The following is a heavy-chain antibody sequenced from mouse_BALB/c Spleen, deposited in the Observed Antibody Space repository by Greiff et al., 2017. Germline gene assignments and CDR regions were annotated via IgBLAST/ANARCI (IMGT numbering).Heavy chain of an antibody. J-gene: IGHJ4*01. CDR1: GYAFTSYN. CDR3: ARCSLYDGYYYAMDY. V-gene: IGHV1S135*01. Sequence: LVESGPELVKPGASVKVSCKASGYAFTSYNMYWVKQSHGKSLEWIGYIDPYNGGTSYNQKFKGKATLTVDKSSSTAYMHLNSLTSEDSAVYYCARCSLYDGYYYAMDYWGQGTSVTVSS. CDR2: IDPYNGGT. D-gene: IGHD2-3*01.